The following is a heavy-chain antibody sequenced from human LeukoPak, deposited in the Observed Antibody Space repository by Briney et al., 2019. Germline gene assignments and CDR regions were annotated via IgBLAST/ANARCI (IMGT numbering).Heavy chain of an antibody. CDR1: GGSIISSSYY. CDR3: AGHNNFGNTRGFWYYAMDV. J-gene: IGHJ6*02. Sequence: SETLSLTCSVSGGSIISSSYYWGWVRQPPGKGLELIGSIYYGGDTYDNPSLKSRVTMSVDMSKNQFSLTLRSVTAADTAVYYCAGHNNFGNTRGFWYYAMDVWGQGTTVTVSS. D-gene: IGHD1/OR15-1a*01. CDR2: IYYGGDT. V-gene: IGHV4-39*01.